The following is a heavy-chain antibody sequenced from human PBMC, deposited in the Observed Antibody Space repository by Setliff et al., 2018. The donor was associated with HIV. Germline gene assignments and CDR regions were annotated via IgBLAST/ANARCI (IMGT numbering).Heavy chain of an antibody. CDR1: GFTFSNAW. CDR2: IKSRIDGATTDYGNSGSPI. D-gene: IGHD3-3*02. J-gene: IGHJ4*02. Sequence: GGSLRLSCEASGFTFSNAWMSWVRQAPGKGLEWVGRIKSRIDGATTDYGNSGSPIYYADSVKGRFTISRDNAKNSLYLQMNSLRAEDTAVYYCARDHSITPPHWGQGTLVTVS. V-gene: IGHV3-11*01. CDR3: ARDHSITPPH.